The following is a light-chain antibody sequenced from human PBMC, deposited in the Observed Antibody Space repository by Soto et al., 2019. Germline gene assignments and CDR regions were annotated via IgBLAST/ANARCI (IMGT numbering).Light chain of an antibody. CDR1: QSISSNY. J-gene: IGKJ5*01. CDR2: GAS. CDR3: QQRSDWPPIT. V-gene: IGKV3D-20*02. Sequence: EMVMTQSPATLSVSPGERATLSCRASQSISSNYLAWYQQKPGQAPRLLIYGASNRAPGIPDRFSGSGSGTDFTLTISSLEPEDFAVYYCQQRSDWPPITFGQGTRLENK.